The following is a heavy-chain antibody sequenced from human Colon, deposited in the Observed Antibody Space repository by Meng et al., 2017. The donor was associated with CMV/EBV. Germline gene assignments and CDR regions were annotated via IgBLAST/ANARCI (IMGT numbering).Heavy chain of an antibody. CDR1: GFTFSDHY. CDR3: ARARVYSSASDFDY. Sequence: GESLKISCVASGFTFSDHYMSWIRQAPGKGQEWVSQISGSGGIIYYADSVKGRFTISRDDAKNSLYLQMNSLRVEDTAVYYCARARVYSSASDFDYWGRGTLVTSPQ. CDR2: ISGSGGII. V-gene: IGHV3-11*04. J-gene: IGHJ4*02. D-gene: IGHD6-6*01.